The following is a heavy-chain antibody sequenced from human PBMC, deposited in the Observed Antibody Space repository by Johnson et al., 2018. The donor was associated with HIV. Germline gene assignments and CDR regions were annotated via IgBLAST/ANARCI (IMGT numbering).Heavy chain of an antibody. CDR2: IWYDGSNT. Sequence: QVQLVESGGGVVQPGRSLRLSCAASGFTFSSYGMHWVRQAPGKGLEWVAVIWYDGSNTYSADSVKGRCPISRDNSKNTLYLQMNSLRAEDTAVYYCAKGLHIVVEGDAFDIWDQGTMVTVSS. D-gene: IGHD2-21*01. V-gene: IGHV3-33*06. CDR1: GFTFSSYG. J-gene: IGHJ3*02. CDR3: AKGLHIVVEGDAFDI.